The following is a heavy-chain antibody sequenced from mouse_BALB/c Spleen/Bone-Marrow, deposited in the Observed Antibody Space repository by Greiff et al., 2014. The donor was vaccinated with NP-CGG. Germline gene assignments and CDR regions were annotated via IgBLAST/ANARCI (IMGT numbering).Heavy chain of an antibody. Sequence: VQLKQSGPELVKPGASMKISCKASGYSFTVYTMNWVRQSHGKNLEWIGLINPYNGGTIYNQKFKGKATLTVDKSSSTAYMELLSLTSEDSAVYYCARPGRYDGAWFVYWGQGTLVTVSA. J-gene: IGHJ3*01. V-gene: IGHV1-18*01. CDR3: ARPGRYDGAWFVY. D-gene: IGHD2-14*01. CDR1: GYSFTVYT. CDR2: INPYNGGT.